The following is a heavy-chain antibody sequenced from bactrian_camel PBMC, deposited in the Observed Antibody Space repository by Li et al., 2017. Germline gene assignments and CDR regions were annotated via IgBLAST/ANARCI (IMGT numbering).Heavy chain of an antibody. CDR1: GYGSDTNG. D-gene: IGHD1*01. CDR3: AERVISGGFIARGLYASDYNF. J-gene: IGHJ4*01. Sequence: QVQLVESGGGSVQAGWSLRLSCEVSGYGSDTNGKCMGWFRQAPGKEREGVATIYSDGSSIWYGDSAKGRFTLSQDKFEDTLYLDMYNLQPEDTAMYYCAERVISGGFIARGLYASDYNFWGQGTQVTV. CDR2: IYSDGSSI. V-gene: IGHV3S54*01.